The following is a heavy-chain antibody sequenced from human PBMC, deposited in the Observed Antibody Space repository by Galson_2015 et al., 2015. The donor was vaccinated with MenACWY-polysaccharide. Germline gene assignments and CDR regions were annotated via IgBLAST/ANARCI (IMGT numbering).Heavy chain of an antibody. Sequence: SLRLSCAASGSRFSNSGMHWVRQAPGKGLEWVAVIQYDGSNKVYADSVKGRSTISRDNSKNTVFLEMNTLGVGDTAVYYCAREGSRIVFHAFDIWGQGTMVTVSS. CDR1: GSRFSNSG. V-gene: IGHV3-33*01. CDR2: IQYDGSNK. J-gene: IGHJ3*02. CDR3: AREGSRIVFHAFDI. D-gene: IGHD2-2*01.